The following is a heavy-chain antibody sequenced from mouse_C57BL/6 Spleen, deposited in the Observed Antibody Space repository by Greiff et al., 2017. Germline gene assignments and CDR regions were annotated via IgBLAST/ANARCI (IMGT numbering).Heavy chain of an antibody. CDR1: GFTFSDYY. CDR2: INYDDSST. Sequence: EVKLMESEGGLVQPGSSMKLSCTASGFTFSDYYMAWVRQVPEKGLEWVANINYDDSSTYYLDSLKSRFIISRDNAKNILYLQMSRLKSEDTATYYCARGDGNYDYWGQGTTLTVSS. J-gene: IGHJ2*01. D-gene: IGHD2-1*01. CDR3: ARGDGNYDY. V-gene: IGHV5-16*01.